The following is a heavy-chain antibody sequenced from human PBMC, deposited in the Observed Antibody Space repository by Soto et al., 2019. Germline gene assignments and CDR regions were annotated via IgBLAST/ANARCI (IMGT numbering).Heavy chain of an antibody. Sequence: GGSLRLSCAASGFTFSSYSMNWVRQAPGKGLEWVSSISSSSSYIYYADSVKGRFTISRDNAKNSLYLQTNSLRAEDTAVYYCAREDRHYDSSGYYYDAFDIWGQGTMVTVSS. V-gene: IGHV3-21*01. CDR1: GFTFSSYS. D-gene: IGHD3-22*01. CDR3: AREDRHYDSSGYYYDAFDI. J-gene: IGHJ3*02. CDR2: ISSSSSYI.